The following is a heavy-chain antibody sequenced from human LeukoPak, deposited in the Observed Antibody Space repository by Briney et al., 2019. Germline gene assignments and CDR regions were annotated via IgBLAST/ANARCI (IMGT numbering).Heavy chain of an antibody. CDR3: ARVPLNYYYYMDV. CDR2: IKQDGSEK. Sequence: GGSLRLSCAASGFIFSNYWMSWVRQAPGKGLEWVANIKQDGSEKYYVDSVKGRFTISRDNTKKSLYLQMNSLRAEDTAVYYCARVPLNYYYYMDVWGKGTTVTVSS. CDR1: GFIFSNYW. J-gene: IGHJ6*03. V-gene: IGHV3-7*01.